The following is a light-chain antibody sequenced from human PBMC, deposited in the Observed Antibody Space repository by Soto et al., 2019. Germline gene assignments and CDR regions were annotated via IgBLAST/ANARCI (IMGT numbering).Light chain of an antibody. CDR2: GAS. Sequence: EIVMTQSPATLSVSPGERATLSCRASQSVSSNLAWYQQKPVPAPRLLSYGASTRATGIPARFSGSGSGTEFTLTISSLQSEEFSVYYCQQYNNWPRLTFGGGTKVEIK. V-gene: IGKV3-15*01. J-gene: IGKJ4*01. CDR1: QSVSSN. CDR3: QQYNNWPRLT.